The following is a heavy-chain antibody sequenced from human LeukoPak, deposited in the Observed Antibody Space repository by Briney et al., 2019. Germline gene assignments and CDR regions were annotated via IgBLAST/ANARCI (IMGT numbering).Heavy chain of an antibody. CDR3: AREGGEGNWFDP. CDR1: GYTFTGYY. J-gene: IGHJ5*02. CDR2: IIPIFGTA. D-gene: IGHD4-17*01. Sequence: ASVKVSCKASGYTFTGYYMHWVRQAPGQGLEWMGGIIPIFGTANYAQKFQGRVTITADESTSTAYMELSSPRSEDTAVYYCAREGGEGNWFDPWGQGTLVTVSS. V-gene: IGHV1-69*13.